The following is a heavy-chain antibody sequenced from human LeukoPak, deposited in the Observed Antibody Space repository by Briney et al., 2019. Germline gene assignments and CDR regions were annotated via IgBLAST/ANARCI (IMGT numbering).Heavy chain of an antibody. CDR1: GFTFSSYA. Sequence: GRSLRLSCAASGFTFSSYAMHWVRQAPGKGLEWVAVISYDGSNKYYADSVKGRFTISRDNSKNTLYLQMNSLRAEDTAVYYCARWRRDYWGQGTLVTVSS. D-gene: IGHD3-3*01. CDR2: ISYDGSNK. CDR3: ARWRRDY. V-gene: IGHV3-30-3*01. J-gene: IGHJ4*02.